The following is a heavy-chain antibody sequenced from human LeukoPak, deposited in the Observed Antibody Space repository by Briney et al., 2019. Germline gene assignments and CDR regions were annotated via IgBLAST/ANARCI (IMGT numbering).Heavy chain of an antibody. J-gene: IGHJ3*02. CDR2: MNPNSGNT. CDR1: GFTFTSYD. CDR3: ASRITMVRGVVGAFDI. Sequence: ASVKLSCKASGFTFTSYDINWVRQAPGQGLEWMGWMNPNSGNTGYAQKFQGRVTITRNTSISTAYMELSSLRSEDTAVYYCASRITMVRGVVGAFDIWGQGTMVTVSS. D-gene: IGHD3-10*01. V-gene: IGHV1-8*03.